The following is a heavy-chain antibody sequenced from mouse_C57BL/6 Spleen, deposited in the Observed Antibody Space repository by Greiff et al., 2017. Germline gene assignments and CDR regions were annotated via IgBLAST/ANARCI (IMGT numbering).Heavy chain of an antibody. CDR1: GFSLSTSGMG. CDR3: ARTPPIYYDYPWFAY. Sequence: QVTLKVSGPGILQSSQTLSLTCSFSGFSLSTSGMGVSWIRQPSGKGLEWLAHIYWDDDKRYNPSLKSRHTISKDTSRNQVFLKITSMDTADTATDYCARTPPIYYDYPWFAYWGQGTLVTVSA. V-gene: IGHV8-12*01. J-gene: IGHJ3*01. CDR2: IYWDDDK. D-gene: IGHD2-4*01.